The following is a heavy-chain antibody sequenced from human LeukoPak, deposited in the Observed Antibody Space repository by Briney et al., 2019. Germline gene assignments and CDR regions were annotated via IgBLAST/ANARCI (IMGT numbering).Heavy chain of an antibody. V-gene: IGHV4-59*01. CDR3: ARHRDGYSNQAFDY. CDR1: GGSISSYS. D-gene: IGHD5-24*01. J-gene: IGHJ4*02. CDR2: IYYSGGT. Sequence: SETLSLTCTVSGGSISSYSCSWIRQPPGKGLEWIGYIYYSGGTSYNPSLKSRVTISVDTPKNQFSLKLSSVTAADTAVYYCARHRDGYSNQAFDYWGQGTLVTVSS.